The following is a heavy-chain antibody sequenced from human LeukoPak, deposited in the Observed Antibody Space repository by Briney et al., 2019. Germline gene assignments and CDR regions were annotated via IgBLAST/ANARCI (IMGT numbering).Heavy chain of an antibody. Sequence: GRSLRLSCAASGFTFDDYAMRWVRQAPGKGVEWVSGISWNSGSIGYADSVKGRFTISRDNAKNSLYLQMNSLRAEDMALYYCAKAGHGDYIDYWGQGTLVTVSS. D-gene: IGHD4-17*01. CDR3: AKAGHGDYIDY. CDR2: ISWNSGSI. J-gene: IGHJ4*02. V-gene: IGHV3-9*03. CDR1: GFTFDDYA.